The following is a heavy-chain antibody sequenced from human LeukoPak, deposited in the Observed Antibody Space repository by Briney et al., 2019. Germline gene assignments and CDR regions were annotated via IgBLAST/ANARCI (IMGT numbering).Heavy chain of an antibody. D-gene: IGHD7-27*01. CDR2: MSPNSGDT. J-gene: IGHJ4*02. V-gene: IGHV1-8*01. Sequence: ASVKVSCKASGYTFTSYDFNWVRQATGQRPEWMGWMSPNSGDTGYAQKFQDRVTMTRNTSISTAYMELSSLRPDDTAVYYCARGPPNWGYDYWGPGTLVTVSS. CDR1: GYTFTSYD. CDR3: ARGPPNWGYDY.